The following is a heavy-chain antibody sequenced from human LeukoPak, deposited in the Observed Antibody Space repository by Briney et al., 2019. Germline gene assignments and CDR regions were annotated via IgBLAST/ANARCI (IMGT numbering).Heavy chain of an antibody. Sequence: PSETLSLTCTVSGGSISSGSYYWSWIRQPAGKGLEWIGRIYTSGSTNYNPSLKSRVTISVDTSKNQFSLKLSSVTAADTAVYYCATEQPVAGTGGDAFDYWGQGTLVTVSS. CDR1: GGSISSGSYY. CDR3: ATEQPVAGTGGDAFDY. V-gene: IGHV4-61*02. CDR2: IYTSGST. D-gene: IGHD6-19*01. J-gene: IGHJ4*02.